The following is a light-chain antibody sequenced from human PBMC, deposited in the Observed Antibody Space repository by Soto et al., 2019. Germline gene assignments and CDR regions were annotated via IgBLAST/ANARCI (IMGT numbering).Light chain of an antibody. CDR1: QSFSTW. Sequence: DIQMTQSPSALSASVGDRVTITCRASQSFSTWLAWYQQKPGKAPKVLIYDASKLEGGVPSRFSGTGSGTQFTLTISSLQSDDFGTYYCQQYHAYSTFGPGTKVEVK. CDR2: DAS. V-gene: IGKV1-5*01. CDR3: QQYHAYST. J-gene: IGKJ1*01.